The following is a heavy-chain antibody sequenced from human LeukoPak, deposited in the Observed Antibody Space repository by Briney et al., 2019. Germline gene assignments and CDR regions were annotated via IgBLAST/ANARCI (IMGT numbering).Heavy chain of an antibody. CDR1: GYSINSGYY. D-gene: IGHD6-19*01. V-gene: IGHV4-38-2*02. J-gene: IGHJ4*02. CDR2: IYHSGST. Sequence: KPSETLSLTCTVSGYSINSGYYWGWIRQPPGKGLEWIGSIYHSGSTYYNPSLKSRVTISVDTSKNQFSLKLISVTAADTAMYYCARYSSGWYGGYYFDYWGQGTLVTVSS. CDR3: ARYSSGWYGGYYFDY.